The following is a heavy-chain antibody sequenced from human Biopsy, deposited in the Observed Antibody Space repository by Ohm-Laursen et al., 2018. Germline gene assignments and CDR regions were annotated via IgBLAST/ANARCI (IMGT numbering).Heavy chain of an antibody. CDR3: AKPSGGVSTIGFDP. J-gene: IGHJ5*02. CDR2: INPDTGET. V-gene: IGHV1-2*02. D-gene: IGHD5/OR15-5a*01. Sequence: ASVKVSCKASGYNFRAYHLHWVRLAPGQGLEWMGWINPDTGETRYAPKFQGRLALTRDVSVNTGYLELSSLGSDDTAIYFCAKPSGGVSTIGFDPWGQGTQIIVS. CDR1: GYNFRAYH.